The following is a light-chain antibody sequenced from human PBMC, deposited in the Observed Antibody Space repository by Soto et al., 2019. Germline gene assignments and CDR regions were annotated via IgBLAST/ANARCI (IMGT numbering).Light chain of an antibody. CDR1: QSVSGSY. J-gene: IGKJ1*01. CDR2: GAS. CDR3: QHYGNSPGT. V-gene: IGKV3-20*01. Sequence: EIVLTQSPGTLSLSPGERATLSCRASQSVSGSYLAWYQQKPGQAPRLLIYGASSRATGIPDRFSGSGSGTDFTLTISRLEPEDFAVYYCQHYGNSPGTFGQGPKVEIK.